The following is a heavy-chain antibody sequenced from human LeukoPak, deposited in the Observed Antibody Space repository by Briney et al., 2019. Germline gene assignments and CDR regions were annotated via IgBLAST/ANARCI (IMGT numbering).Heavy chain of an antibody. J-gene: IGHJ4*02. D-gene: IGHD3-3*01. CDR1: GFTFSSYS. CDR3: ARGHFGVVLDY. V-gene: IGHV3-21*01. Sequence: GSLRLSCAGSGFTFSSYSMMWVRQAPGKGLEWVSSIRGDSTETRHAGSLMGRFTISRDNAKKSLYLQLNSLRVEDTAVYYCARGHFGVVLDYWGQGTLVTVSS. CDR2: IRGDSTET.